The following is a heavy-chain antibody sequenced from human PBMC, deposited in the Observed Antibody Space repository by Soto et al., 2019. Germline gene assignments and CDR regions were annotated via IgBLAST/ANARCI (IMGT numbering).Heavy chain of an antibody. Sequence: ASVKVSCKASGGTFSSYAISWVRQAPGQGLEWMGGIIPIFGTANYAQKFQGRVTITADKSTSTAYMELSSLRSEDTAVYYCARGDSGYPSYYYYGMDVWGQGTTVTVSS. CDR2: IIPIFGTA. CDR3: ARGDSGYPSYYYYGMDV. V-gene: IGHV1-69*06. D-gene: IGHD5-12*01. CDR1: GGTFSSYA. J-gene: IGHJ6*02.